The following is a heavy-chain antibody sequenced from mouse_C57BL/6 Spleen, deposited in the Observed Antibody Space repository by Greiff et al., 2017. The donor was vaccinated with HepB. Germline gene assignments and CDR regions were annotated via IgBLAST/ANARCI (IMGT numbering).Heavy chain of an antibody. V-gene: IGHV1-59*01. CDR1: GYTFTSYW. D-gene: IGHD2-4*01. CDR3: ATDYVAY. J-gene: IGHJ3*01. CDR2: IDPSDSYT. Sequence: QVQLQQPGAELVRPGTSVKLSCKASGYTFTSYWMHWVKQRPGQGLEWIGVIDPSDSYTNYNQKFKGKATLTVDTSSSTAYMQLSSLTSEDSAVYYCATDYVAYWGQGTLVTVSA.